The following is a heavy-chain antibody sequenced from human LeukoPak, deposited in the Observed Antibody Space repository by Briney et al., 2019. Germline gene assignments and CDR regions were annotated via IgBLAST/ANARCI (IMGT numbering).Heavy chain of an antibody. J-gene: IGHJ5*02. CDR3: ARAGEGGYCSSTSCPGAWFDP. D-gene: IGHD2-2*01. V-gene: IGHV1-58*01. CDR1: GFTFTSSA. CDR2: IVVGSGNT. Sequence: ASVKVSCKASGFTFTSSAVQWVRQACGQRLEWIGWIVVGSGNTNYAQKFQERVTITRDMSTSTAYMELSSLRSEDTAVYYCARAGEGGYCSSTSCPGAWFDPWGQGTLVTVSS.